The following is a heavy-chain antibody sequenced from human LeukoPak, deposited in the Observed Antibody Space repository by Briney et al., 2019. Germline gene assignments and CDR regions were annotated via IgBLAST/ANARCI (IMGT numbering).Heavy chain of an antibody. J-gene: IGHJ4*02. D-gene: IGHD2-15*01. Sequence: SETLSLTCAVSGGSISSGSYSWSWIRQPPGKGLEWIGYIYHSGSTYYNPSLKSRVTISVDRSKNQFSLKVSSVTAADTAVYYRARGYYCSGGSCYSDFDYWGQGTLVTVSS. CDR2: IYHSGST. V-gene: IGHV4-30-2*01. CDR3: ARGYYCSGGSCYSDFDY. CDR1: GGSISSGSYS.